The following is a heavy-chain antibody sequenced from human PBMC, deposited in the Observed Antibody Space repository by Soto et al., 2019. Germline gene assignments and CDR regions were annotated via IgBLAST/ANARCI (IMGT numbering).Heavy chain of an antibody. J-gene: IGHJ4*02. D-gene: IGHD2-2*02. CDR1: CGTIGSYY. CDR2: IYFTGST. Sequence: TLSLTCTVSCGTIGSYYWSWIRQPPGKGLEWIGYIYFTGSTNYNPPLKSRVTISVDTSKNQFSLKLTSVTAADTAVYYCARGSCSSASCYTGDYWGQGTLVTVSS. V-gene: IGHV4-59*01. CDR3: ARGSCSSASCYTGDY.